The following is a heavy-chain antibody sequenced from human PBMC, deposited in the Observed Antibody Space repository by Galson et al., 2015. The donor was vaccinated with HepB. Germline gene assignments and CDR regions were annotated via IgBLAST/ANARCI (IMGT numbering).Heavy chain of an antibody. V-gene: IGHV4-39*01. CDR2: VYYSGNT. CDR1: GVSISGNNYY. J-gene: IGHJ4*01. D-gene: IGHD2-21*01. Sequence: TLSLTCTVSGVSISGNNYYWAWIRQPPGKGLEWIGTVYYSGNTYYNPSLKSRVTISVDTSKNQFSLKLTSATAADTAVYFCARRKDIVVVAYDYWGHGSLVTVSS. CDR3: ARRKDIVVVAYDY.